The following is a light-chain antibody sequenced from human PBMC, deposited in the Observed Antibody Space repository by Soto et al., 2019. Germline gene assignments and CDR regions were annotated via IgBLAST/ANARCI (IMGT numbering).Light chain of an antibody. J-gene: IGKJ4*01. Sequence: EIVLTQSPGTLSLSPGERATISCRASQSVTRSQLACYQQKPGQTPRLLIYGVSSRATGVPDRFSGSGSGTEFTLTISSLQPEDFATYYCQQLNSYPLTFGGGTKVDI. CDR3: QQLNSYPLT. V-gene: IGKV3-20*01. CDR2: GVS. CDR1: QSVTRSQ.